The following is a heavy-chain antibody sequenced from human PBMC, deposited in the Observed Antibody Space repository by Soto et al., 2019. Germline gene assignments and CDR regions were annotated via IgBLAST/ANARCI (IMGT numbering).Heavy chain of an antibody. CDR2: INPSGGST. D-gene: IGHD7-27*01. V-gene: IGHV1-46*01. Sequence: GASVKVSCKASGYTFTSYYMHWVRQAPGQGLEWMGIINPSGGSTSYAQKFQGRVTMTRDTSTSTVYMELSSLTSEDTAVYYCTGGPPNWGFDSWGQGTPVTVSS. CDR3: TGGPPNWGFDS. J-gene: IGHJ5*01. CDR1: GYTFTSYY.